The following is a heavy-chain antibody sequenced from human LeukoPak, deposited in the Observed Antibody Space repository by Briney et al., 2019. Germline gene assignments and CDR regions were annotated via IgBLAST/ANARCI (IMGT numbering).Heavy chain of an antibody. CDR2: INHSGST. V-gene: IGHV4-34*01. D-gene: IGHD3-16*01. CDR3: ARDFTRGGKGRFDY. Sequence: PSETLSLTCAVYGGSLSGYYWSWIRQPPGKGLEWIGEINHSGSTNYNPSPKSRVTISVDTSKNQFSLKLSSVTAADTAVYYCARDFTRGGKGRFDYWGQGTLVAVSS. J-gene: IGHJ4*02. CDR1: GGSLSGYY.